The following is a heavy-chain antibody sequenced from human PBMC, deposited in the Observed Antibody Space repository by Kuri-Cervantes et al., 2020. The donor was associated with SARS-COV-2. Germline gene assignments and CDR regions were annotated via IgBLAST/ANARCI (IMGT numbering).Heavy chain of an antibody. CDR1: GGTFSSYA. CDR3: ARDAVRDYDFWSGYED. CDR2: IIPILGIA. D-gene: IGHD3-3*01. V-gene: IGHV1-69*04. Sequence: SVKVSCKASGGTFSSYAISWVRQAPGQGREWMGRIIPILGIANYAQKFQGRVTITADKSTSTAYMELSSLRSEDTAVYYCARDAVRDYDFWSGYEDWGQGTLVTVSS. J-gene: IGHJ4*02.